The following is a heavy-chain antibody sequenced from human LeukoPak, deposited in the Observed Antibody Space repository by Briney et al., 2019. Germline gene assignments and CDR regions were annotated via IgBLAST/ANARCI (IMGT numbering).Heavy chain of an antibody. Sequence: GGSLRLSCVVSGIDFSSYSMNWVRQAPGKGLEWVSSISSGSDYIYYADSVKGRFTISRDYVKDSLYLQMDSLRAEDTAVYYCARKWSMATYSDCWGQGTLVTVSS. CDR3: ARKWSMATYSDC. J-gene: IGHJ4*02. CDR1: GIDFSSYS. D-gene: IGHD2-8*02. V-gene: IGHV3-21*01. CDR2: ISSGSDYI.